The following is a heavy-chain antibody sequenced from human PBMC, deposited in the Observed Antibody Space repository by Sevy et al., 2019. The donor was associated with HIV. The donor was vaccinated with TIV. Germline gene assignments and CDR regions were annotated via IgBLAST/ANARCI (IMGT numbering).Heavy chain of an antibody. V-gene: IGHV3-15*01. D-gene: IGHD3-22*01. CDR2: IQSKTNGGTT. CDR1: GFTFSNYW. CDR3: SYYYDSSGRLTFDY. J-gene: IGHJ4*02. Sequence: GGSLRLSCAASGFTFSNYWMSWVRQAPGKGLEWVGRIQSKTNGGTTDYAAPVKGRFTISREDSKHTVYLEMNSLKTEDTAIYYCSYYYDSSGRLTFDYWGQGTLVTVSS.